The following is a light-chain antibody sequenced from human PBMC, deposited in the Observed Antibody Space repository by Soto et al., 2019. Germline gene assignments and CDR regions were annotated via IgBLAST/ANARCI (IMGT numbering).Light chain of an antibody. V-gene: IGKV1-5*03. Sequence: DIQMTQSPSTLSASVGDRITITCRASQSIGSWLARYQQKPGKAPNVLIYKASSLESGVPSRFSGSGSGTEFTLTITSLQPDDFATYYCQHYSSYPYSFGQGTKLEIK. J-gene: IGKJ2*03. CDR3: QHYSSYPYS. CDR1: QSIGSW. CDR2: KAS.